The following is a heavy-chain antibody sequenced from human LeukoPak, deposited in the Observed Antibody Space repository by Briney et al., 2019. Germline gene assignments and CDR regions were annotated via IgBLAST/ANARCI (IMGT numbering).Heavy chain of an antibody. J-gene: IGHJ4*02. CDR1: GFTFDDYG. CDR3: ARDCCGGDCYPSDY. Sequence: GGSLRLSCAVSGFTFDDYGMSWVRQVPGKGLEWVFGINWNGGSTGYADSVKGRFTISRDNAKKSVCLKMNSLRGEDTALYYCARDCCGGDCYPSDYWGQGTLVTVSS. D-gene: IGHD2-21*02. CDR2: INWNGGST. V-gene: IGHV3-20*04.